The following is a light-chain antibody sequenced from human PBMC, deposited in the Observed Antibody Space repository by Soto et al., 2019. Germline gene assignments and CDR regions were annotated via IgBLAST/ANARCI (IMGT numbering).Light chain of an antibody. CDR3: QQRSNWPLFT. CDR1: QSVSSY. V-gene: IGKV3-11*01. J-gene: IGKJ3*01. CDR2: EAS. Sequence: EIVLTQSPATLSLSPGERATLSCRASQSVSSYLAWYQQKPGQAPRLLIYEASNRATVIPARFSGSGSGTDFTITSSSLEPEDFAVYYCQQRSNWPLFTFGTGTKVDIK.